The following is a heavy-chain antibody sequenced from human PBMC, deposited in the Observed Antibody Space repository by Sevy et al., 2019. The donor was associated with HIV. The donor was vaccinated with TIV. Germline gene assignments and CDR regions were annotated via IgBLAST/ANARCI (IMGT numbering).Heavy chain of an antibody. D-gene: IGHD2-15*01. V-gene: IGHV4-38-2*01. J-gene: IGHJ6*02. Sequence: ETLSLTCAVSGYSISSGYYWGWIRQPPGKGLEWIGSIYHSGSTYYNPSLKSRVTISVDTSKNQFSLKLSSVTAADTAVYYCARVEYCSGGSCGPLYYYYGMDVWGQGTTVTVSS. CDR2: IYHSGST. CDR1: GYSISSGYY. CDR3: ARVEYCSGGSCGPLYYYYGMDV.